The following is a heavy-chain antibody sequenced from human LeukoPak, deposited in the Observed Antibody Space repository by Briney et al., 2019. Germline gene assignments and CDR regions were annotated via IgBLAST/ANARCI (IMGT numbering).Heavy chain of an antibody. Sequence: PGGSLRLSCAASGFTFSASAMHWVRQASGKGLEWVGRVRSKADSYATAYAASLKGRFTISRDDSKNTAYLQMNSLKTEDTAVYYCTRHMGNAATRFDYWGQGTLVTVSP. CDR1: GFTFSASA. V-gene: IGHV3-73*01. D-gene: IGHD7-27*01. J-gene: IGHJ4*02. CDR2: VRSKADSYAT. CDR3: TRHMGNAATRFDY.